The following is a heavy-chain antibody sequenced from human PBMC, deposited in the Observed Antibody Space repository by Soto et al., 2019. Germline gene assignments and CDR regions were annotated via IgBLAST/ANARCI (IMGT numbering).Heavy chain of an antibody. CDR2: IHYIGSV. Sequence: QVQLQESGPGLARPSQTLSLTCTVSGGSITYYHYYWAWIRQPPGKVLEWFGSIHYIGSVFYNTSLLMRLSRSTATSKNLFSLKLCAATAADTAVYFCVRADDGGDRDYSGLDVWGQGTTVTVSS. CDR1: GGSITYYHYY. J-gene: IGHJ6*02. V-gene: IGHV4-30-4*01. D-gene: IGHD2-21*02. CDR3: VRADDGGDRDYSGLDV.